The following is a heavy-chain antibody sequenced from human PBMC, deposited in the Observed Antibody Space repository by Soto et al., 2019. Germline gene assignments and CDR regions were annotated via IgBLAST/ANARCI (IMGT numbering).Heavy chain of an antibody. V-gene: IGHV3-9*01. J-gene: IGHJ4*02. CDR3: ASWDGY. CDR2: ISWNSGSI. D-gene: IGHD1-26*01. Sequence: EVQLVESGGGWVQPGRSLRLSCAASGFTFDDYAMHWVRQAPGKGLEWVSGISWNSGSIGYADSVKGRFTISRDNAKNSLYLQMNSLRAEDTALYYCASWDGYWGQGTLVTVSS. CDR1: GFTFDDYA.